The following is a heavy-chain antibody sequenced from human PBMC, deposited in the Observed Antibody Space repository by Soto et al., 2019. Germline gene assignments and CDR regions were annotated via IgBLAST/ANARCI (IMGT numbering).Heavy chain of an antibody. CDR2: VNQDGTEK. CDR3: AKLVSQAHFDY. Sequence: GGSLRLSCAASGFTFSTYWMTWVRQAPGKGLEWVATVNQDGTEKHYVDSVKGRFTISRDSAKNSLSLQMNSLRAEDTAMYYCAKLVSQAHFDYWARGGLVTVSS. D-gene: IGHD2-15*01. J-gene: IGHJ4*02. CDR1: GFTFSTYW. V-gene: IGHV3-7*01.